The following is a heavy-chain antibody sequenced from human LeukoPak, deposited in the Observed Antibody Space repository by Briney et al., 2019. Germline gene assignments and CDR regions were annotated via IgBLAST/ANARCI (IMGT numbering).Heavy chain of an antibody. Sequence: PGGSVRLSCTVSGFLVNNYYMSWVRQAPGKGLEWVSLIRDSGETFYADSVKGRFTISRDNSKNTMFLRMNRLTVEDTAVYSCARDRAVTQLWVEFDSWGQGTLVTVSS. J-gene: IGHJ5*01. CDR2: IRDSGET. CDR1: GFLVNNYY. CDR3: ARDRAVTQLWVEFDS. V-gene: IGHV3-66*03. D-gene: IGHD4-17*01.